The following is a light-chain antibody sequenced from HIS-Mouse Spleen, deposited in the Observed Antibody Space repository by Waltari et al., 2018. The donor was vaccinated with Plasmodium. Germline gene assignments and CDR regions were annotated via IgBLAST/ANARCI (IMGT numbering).Light chain of an antibody. J-gene: IGKJ3*01. CDR3: QQYNNWSFT. CDR1: QSVSSN. Sequence: EIVMTQSPATLSVSPGERATLSCRASQSVSSNLAWYQQKPGQAPRVLIYGASTKATGIPVRLSGRGSGTEFTLTISSLQSEDFAVYYCQQYNNWSFTFGPGTKVDIK. V-gene: IGKV3-15*01. CDR2: GAS.